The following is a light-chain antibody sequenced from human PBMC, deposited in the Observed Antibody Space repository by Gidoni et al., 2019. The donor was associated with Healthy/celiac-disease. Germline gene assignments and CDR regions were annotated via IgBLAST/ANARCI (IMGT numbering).Light chain of an antibody. CDR1: QSVLYSSNNKNY. V-gene: IGKV4-1*01. CDR3: QQYYSTPRT. Sequence: ATINCKSSQSVLYSSNNKNYLAWYQQKPGQPPKLLIYWASTRESGVPDRFSGSGSGTDFILTISSLQAEDVAVYYCQQYYSTPRTFGQGTKLEIK. CDR2: WAS. J-gene: IGKJ2*02.